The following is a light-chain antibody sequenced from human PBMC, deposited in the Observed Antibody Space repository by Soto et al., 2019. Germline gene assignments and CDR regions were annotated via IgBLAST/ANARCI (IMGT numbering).Light chain of an antibody. CDR3: QVWDSCSDHPV. V-gene: IGLV3-21*04. CDR2: YDS. Sequence: SYELTQPPSVSVAPGKTARITCGGNNIGSKSVHWYQQKPGQAPVLVIYYDSDRPSGIPERFSGSNSGNTATLTISRVEAGDEADYYCQVWDSCSDHPVFGGGTKLTVL. CDR1: NIGSKS. J-gene: IGLJ2*01.